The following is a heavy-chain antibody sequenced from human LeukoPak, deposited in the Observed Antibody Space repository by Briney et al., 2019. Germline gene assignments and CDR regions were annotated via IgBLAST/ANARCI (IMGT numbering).Heavy chain of an antibody. Sequence: GGSLRLSCAASGFTFDHYAMHWVRQAPGKGLEWVSHISADTSSTYYADSVRGRFTISRDNSKNSLYLQMNSLREEDTAVYYCARDLFNAFDIWGQGTMVTVSS. J-gene: IGHJ3*02. CDR2: ISADTSST. D-gene: IGHD2-21*01. CDR1: GFTFDHYA. CDR3: ARDLFNAFDI. V-gene: IGHV3-43*02.